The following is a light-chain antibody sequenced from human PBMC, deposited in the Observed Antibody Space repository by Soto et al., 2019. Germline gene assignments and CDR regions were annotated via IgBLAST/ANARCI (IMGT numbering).Light chain of an antibody. J-gene: IGKJ1*01. CDR2: RAS. Sequence: ENVLTQSPGTLSLSPGEGATLSCRASQSVISSYLSWYQQKPGQAPRLLIYRASSRATGIPERFSGSGSGTDFTLTISRLEPEDFAVYYCQQHGSSPRTFGQGTKVEIK. V-gene: IGKV3-20*01. CDR1: QSVISSY. CDR3: QQHGSSPRT.